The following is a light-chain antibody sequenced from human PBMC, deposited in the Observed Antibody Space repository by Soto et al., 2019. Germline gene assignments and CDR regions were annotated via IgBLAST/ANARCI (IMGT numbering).Light chain of an antibody. CDR2: GNS. V-gene: IGLV1-40*01. CDR1: SSSIGAGYD. J-gene: IGLJ1*01. Sequence: QSVLTQPPSVSGAPGQRVTISCTGSSSSIGAGYDVHWYQQRPGTAPKLLIFGNSNRPSGVPDRFSGSESGTSASLTITGLQAEDEGDYYCQSYDSTLSDRYVFGSGTKVTVL. CDR3: QSYDSTLSDRYV.